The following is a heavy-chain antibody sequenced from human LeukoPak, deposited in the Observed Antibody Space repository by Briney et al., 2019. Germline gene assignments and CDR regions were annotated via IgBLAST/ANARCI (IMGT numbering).Heavy chain of an antibody. D-gene: IGHD2-2*01. Sequence: SQTLSLTCAISGDSVSSNSVTWNWIRQSPSRGLEWLGRAYYRSTWYNDYAVSVRGRITVNPDTSKNQFSLHLNSVTPEDTAVYYCARRLTQYDCFDPWGQGILVTVSS. J-gene: IGHJ5*02. CDR2: AYYRSTWYN. V-gene: IGHV6-1*01. CDR3: ARRLTQYDCFDP. CDR1: GDSVSSNSVT.